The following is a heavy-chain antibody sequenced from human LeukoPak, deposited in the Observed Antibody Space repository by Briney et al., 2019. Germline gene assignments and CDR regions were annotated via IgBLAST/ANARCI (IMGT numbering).Heavy chain of an antibody. Sequence: SETLSLTCAVYGGSFSGYYWSWIRQPPGKGLEWIGYIYYSGSTNYNPSLKSRVTISVDTSKNQFSLKLSSVTAADTAVYYCARGAPRKMIRSWYFDLWGRGTLVTVSS. CDR1: GGSFSGYY. CDR3: ARGAPRKMIRSWYFDL. D-gene: IGHD3-10*01. V-gene: IGHV4-59*01. CDR2: IYYSGST. J-gene: IGHJ2*01.